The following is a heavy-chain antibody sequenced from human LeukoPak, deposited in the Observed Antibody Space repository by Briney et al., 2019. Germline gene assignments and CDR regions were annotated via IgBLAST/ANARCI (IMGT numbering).Heavy chain of an antibody. D-gene: IGHD3-22*01. J-gene: IGHJ3*02. Sequence: GESLKISCKGSGYSFTSYWIGWVRQMPGKGLEWMGIIYPGDSDTRYSPSFQGQVTISADKSISTAYLQWSSLKASDTAMYYCASSGSVVVNVRTPVGAFDIWGQGTMVTVSS. CDR1: GYSFTSYW. CDR3: ASSGSVVVNVRTPVGAFDI. V-gene: IGHV5-51*01. CDR2: IYPGDSDT.